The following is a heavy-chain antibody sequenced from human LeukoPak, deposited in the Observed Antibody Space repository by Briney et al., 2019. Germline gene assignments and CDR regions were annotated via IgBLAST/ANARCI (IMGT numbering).Heavy chain of an antibody. CDR3: AKLIGSSSDIG. D-gene: IGHD6-6*01. CDR1: GFTFATCA. V-gene: IGHV3-23*01. J-gene: IGHJ4*02. CDR2: ISGSGDGT. Sequence: PGGPLRFSCAASGFTFATCAMSWVRQGPGKGLEWVSSISGSGDGTYYADSVKGRFTISRDNSRNTLYLQMNSLRAEDTAVYYCAKLIGSSSDIGWGQGTLVTVSS.